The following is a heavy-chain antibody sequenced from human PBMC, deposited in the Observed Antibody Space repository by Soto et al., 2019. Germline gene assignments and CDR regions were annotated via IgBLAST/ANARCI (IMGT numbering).Heavy chain of an antibody. CDR3: ARGQRFPDWFDP. J-gene: IGHJ5*02. Sequence: SETLSLTCTVSGGSMTSYYWTWIRQPAGKGLEWIGRVYSSGGTHYNPSLKSRVTISLDTSKNQFSLRLLSVTDADTAVYFCARGQRFPDWFDPWGQGTLVTVSS. V-gene: IGHV4-4*07. D-gene: IGHD3-3*01. CDR1: GGSMTSYY. CDR2: VYSSGGT.